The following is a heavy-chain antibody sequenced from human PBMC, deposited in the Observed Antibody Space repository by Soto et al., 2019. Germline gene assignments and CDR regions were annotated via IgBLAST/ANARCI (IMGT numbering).Heavy chain of an antibody. Sequence: SETLSLTCTVSGGSISSYYWSWIRQPPGKGLEWIGYIYYSGSTNYNPSLKSRVTISVDTSKNQFSLKLSSVTAADTAVYYCARDRLANWFDPWGQRTLVTVSS. CDR3: ARDRLANWFDP. D-gene: IGHD3-9*01. CDR1: GGSISSYY. CDR2: IYYSGST. V-gene: IGHV4-59*01. J-gene: IGHJ5*02.